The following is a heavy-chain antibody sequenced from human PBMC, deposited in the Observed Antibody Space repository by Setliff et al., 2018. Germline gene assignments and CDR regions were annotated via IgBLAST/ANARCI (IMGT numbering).Heavy chain of an antibody. Sequence: ASVKVSCKASGYTLTNYYMHWVRQAPGQGLEWMGIINPSGGLTRYAQKFQGRVTMTRDTSTSIVYMEVISLRAEDMAVYYGASTGTHSTNAFDIWGQGTMVTVSS. CDR3: ASTGTHSTNAFDI. J-gene: IGHJ3*02. CDR1: GYTLTNYY. D-gene: IGHD2-8*02. V-gene: IGHV1-46*01. CDR2: INPSGGLT.